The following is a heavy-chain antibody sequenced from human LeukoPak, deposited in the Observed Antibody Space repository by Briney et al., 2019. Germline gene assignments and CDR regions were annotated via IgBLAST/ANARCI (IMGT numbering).Heavy chain of an antibody. D-gene: IGHD1-26*01. Sequence: TAGGSLRLSCVASGFTFSSYSMNWVRQAPGKGLEWVSSISSDSSHMYYADSVKGRFTVSRDNSKSILYLQLNTLRADDTAVYYCATSARGSYQDFFDYWGQGTLVTVSS. CDR1: GFTFSSYS. J-gene: IGHJ4*02. CDR3: ATSARGSYQDFFDY. V-gene: IGHV3-21*04. CDR2: ISSDSSHM.